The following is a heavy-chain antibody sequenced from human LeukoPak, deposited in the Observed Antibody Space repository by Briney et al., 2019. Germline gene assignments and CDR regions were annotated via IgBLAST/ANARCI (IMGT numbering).Heavy chain of an antibody. V-gene: IGHV4-38-2*02. J-gene: IGHJ4*02. D-gene: IGHD3-10*01. CDR1: GYSISSSYY. CDR2: IYHRGST. CDR3: ARGITMVRGVIYFDY. Sequence: SETLSLTCTVSGYSISSSYYWGWIRQPPGKGLKWIGSIYHRGSTYCNPSLKSRVTISVDTSKNQFSLKLSSVTAADTAVYYCARGITMVRGVIYFDYWGQGTLVTVSS.